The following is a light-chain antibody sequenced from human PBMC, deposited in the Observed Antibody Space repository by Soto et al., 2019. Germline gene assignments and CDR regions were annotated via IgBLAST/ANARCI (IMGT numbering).Light chain of an antibody. J-gene: IGKJ1*01. Sequence: EIVLTQSPGTLSLSPGERATLSCRAGHSVSSSYLAWYQQKPGQAPRLLIYGASSRATGIPDRFSGSGSGTDFTLTISRLEPEDFAVYYCQQYGSSYPWTFGQGTKVDI. CDR2: GAS. V-gene: IGKV3-20*01. CDR1: HSVSSSY. CDR3: QQYGSSYPWT.